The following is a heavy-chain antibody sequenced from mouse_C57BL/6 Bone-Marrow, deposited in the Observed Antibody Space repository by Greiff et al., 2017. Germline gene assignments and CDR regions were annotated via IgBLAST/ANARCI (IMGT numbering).Heavy chain of an antibody. Sequence: QVQLQQSGAELARPGASVKLSCKASGYTFTSYGISWVKQRTGQGLEWIGEIYPRSGNTCYNEKFKGKATLTADKSSSTAYMELRSLTSEDSAVYFCARWNYYGSSYGYWGQGTTLTVSS. CDR2: IYPRSGNT. J-gene: IGHJ2*01. D-gene: IGHD1-1*01. CDR1: GYTFTSYG. V-gene: IGHV1-81*01. CDR3: ARWNYYGSSYGY.